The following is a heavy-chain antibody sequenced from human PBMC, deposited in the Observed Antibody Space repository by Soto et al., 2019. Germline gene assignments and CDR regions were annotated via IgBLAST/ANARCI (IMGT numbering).Heavy chain of an antibody. Sequence: EVQLVESGGGLVQPGGSLRLSCAASGFTFSSYDMHWVRQVAGKGLEWVSAIGVAGDTYYPDSVKGRFTISRENAKNSLYLQMNSLRAEDTAVYYCASGGWGSSWYEGGSRIDYWGQETLVTVSS. V-gene: IGHV3-13*01. J-gene: IGHJ4*02. CDR3: ASGGWGSSWYEGGSRIDY. CDR1: GFTFSSYD. CDR2: IGVAGDT. D-gene: IGHD6-13*01.